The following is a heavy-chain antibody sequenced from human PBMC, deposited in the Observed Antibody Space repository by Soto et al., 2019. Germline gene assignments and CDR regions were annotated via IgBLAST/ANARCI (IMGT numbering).Heavy chain of an antibody. CDR1: GFTFSTYW. CDR3: VRDQQGTLFDY. CDR2: IMQDGSQK. Sequence: PGGSLRLSCEASGFTFSTYWMSWVRQAPGKGLEWVANIMQDGSQKYLVDSVKGRFTISRDNAKNSLYLQMNSLRAEDTAVYYCVRDQQGTLFDYWGQGTLVTVSS. J-gene: IGHJ4*02. D-gene: IGHD6-13*01. V-gene: IGHV3-7*01.